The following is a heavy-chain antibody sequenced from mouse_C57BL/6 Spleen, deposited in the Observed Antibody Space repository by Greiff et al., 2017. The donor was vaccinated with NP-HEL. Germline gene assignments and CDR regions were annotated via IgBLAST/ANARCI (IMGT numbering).Heavy chain of an antibody. CDR2: IRNKANGYTT. CDR3: ARRSVVATRGYFDV. Sequence: EVKLMESGGGLVQPGGSLSLSCAASGFTFTDYYMSWVRQPPGKALEWLGFIRNKANGYTTEYSASVKGRFTISRDNSQSILYLQMNALRAEDSATYYCARRSVVATRGYFDVWGTGTTVTVSS. V-gene: IGHV7-3*01. CDR1: GFTFTDYY. J-gene: IGHJ1*03. D-gene: IGHD1-1*01.